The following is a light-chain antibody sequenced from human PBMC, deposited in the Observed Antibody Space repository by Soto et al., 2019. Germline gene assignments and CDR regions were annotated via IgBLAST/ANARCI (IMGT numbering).Light chain of an antibody. J-gene: IGKJ4*01. Sequence: DIQMTQSPSTLSASVGDRVTITCRASQSISGWLAWYQQKPGRAPKLLLYDASNLESGVPSRFSGSGSGTEFTLTISSLQPDDFATYYCQQYDSFSLTFGGGTTVEIK. CDR3: QQYDSFSLT. CDR1: QSISGW. V-gene: IGKV1-5*01. CDR2: DAS.